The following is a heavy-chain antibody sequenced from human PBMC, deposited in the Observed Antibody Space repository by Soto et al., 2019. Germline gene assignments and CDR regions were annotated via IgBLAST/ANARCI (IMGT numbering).Heavy chain of an antibody. J-gene: IGHJ4*02. CDR2: ISYSGNT. V-gene: IGHV4-59*01. D-gene: IGHD2-8*01. CDR1: GGSISNFY. CDR3: ARAPMVLSRSYFDS. Sequence: SETLSLTCTVSGGSISNFYWSWIRQPPGKGLEWIGYISYSGNTNYNPSLKSRVSISVDTSKNQLSLNLTSVTATDTAVYYCARAPMVLSRSYFDSWGQGTPVTVSS.